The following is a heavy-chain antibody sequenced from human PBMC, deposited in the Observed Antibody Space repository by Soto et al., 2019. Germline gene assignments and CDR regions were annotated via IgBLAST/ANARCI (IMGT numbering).Heavy chain of an antibody. CDR3: ARGSKIFGVAHDGYYGMDV. V-gene: IGHV4-30-2*01. D-gene: IGHD3-3*01. J-gene: IGHJ6*02. Sequence: SETLSLTCAVSGGSISSGGYSWSWIRQPPGKGLEWIGYIYHSGSTYYNPSLKSRVTISVDRSKNQFSLKLSSVTAADTAVYYCARGSKIFGVAHDGYYGMDVWGQGTTVTVSS. CDR2: IYHSGST. CDR1: GGSISSGGYS.